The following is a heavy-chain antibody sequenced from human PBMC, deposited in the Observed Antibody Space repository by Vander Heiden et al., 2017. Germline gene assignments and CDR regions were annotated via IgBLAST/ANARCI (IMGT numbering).Heavy chain of an antibody. J-gene: IGHJ4*02. CDR3: AKSGLSGSYFDY. CDR1: GFTFSSYA. D-gene: IGHD3-3*01. CDR2: ISGSGGST. V-gene: IGHV3-23*01. Sequence: EVQLLESGGGLVQHGGSLRLSCAASGFTFSSYAMSWVRQAPGKGLEWVSAISGSGGSTYYADSVKGRFTISRDNSKNTLYLQMNSLRAEDTAVYYCAKSGLSGSYFDYWGQGTLVTVSS.